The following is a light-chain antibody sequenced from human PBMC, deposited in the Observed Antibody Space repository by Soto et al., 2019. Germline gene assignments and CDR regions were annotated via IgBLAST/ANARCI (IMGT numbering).Light chain of an antibody. CDR3: CSYAANSYV. CDR2: GVT. CDR1: SSDIGNYNL. J-gene: IGLJ1*01. Sequence: QSALAQPASVSGSPGQSITISCTGTSSDIGNYNLVSWYQQHPGKAPKVIIYGVTKRPSGVSNRFSGSTSGNTASLTISGLQAEDDADYYCCSYAANSYVFGTGTKV. V-gene: IGLV2-23*02.